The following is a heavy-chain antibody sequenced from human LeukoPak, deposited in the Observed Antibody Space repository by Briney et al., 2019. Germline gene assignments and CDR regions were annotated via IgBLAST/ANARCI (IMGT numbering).Heavy chain of an antibody. Sequence: PSETLSLTCTVSGGSISSYYWSWIRQPPGKGLEWIGYIYYSGSTNYNPSLKSRVTISVDTSKNQFSLKLSSVTAADTAVYFCARDFAVADGQTATWFDPWGQGTLVTVSS. CDR3: ARDFAVADGQTATWFDP. D-gene: IGHD2-21*01. CDR1: GGSISSYY. CDR2: IYYSGST. V-gene: IGHV4-59*12. J-gene: IGHJ5*02.